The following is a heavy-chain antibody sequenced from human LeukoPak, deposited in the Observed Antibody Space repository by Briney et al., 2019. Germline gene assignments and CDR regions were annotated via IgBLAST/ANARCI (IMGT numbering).Heavy chain of an antibody. J-gene: IGHJ5*02. D-gene: IGHD5-24*01. CDR3: ARGDIDH. Sequence: ASVKVSCKTSGYTFNIYYVQWVRQAPGQGLEWMGVIHPNDGGTTYAQKFQGRIIMTSDTSTSTIYMELSSLKSDDTALYYCARGDIDHWGQGTLATVSS. CDR1: GYTFNIYY. V-gene: IGHV1-46*02. CDR2: IHPNDGGT.